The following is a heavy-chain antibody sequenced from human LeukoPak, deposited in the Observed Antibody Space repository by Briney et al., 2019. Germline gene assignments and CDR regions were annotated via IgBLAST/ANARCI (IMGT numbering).Heavy chain of an antibody. CDR3: ARDNAVVAAFDY. CDR1: GFXFSSYS. D-gene: IGHD2-15*01. CDR2: ISSSSSYI. J-gene: IGHJ4*02. V-gene: IGHV3-21*01. Sequence: GGSLRLSCAASGFXFSSYSMNWVRQAPGKGLEWVSSISSSSSYIYYADSVKGRFTISRDNAKNSLYLQMNSLRAEDTAVYYCARDNAVVAAFDYWGQGTLVTVSS.